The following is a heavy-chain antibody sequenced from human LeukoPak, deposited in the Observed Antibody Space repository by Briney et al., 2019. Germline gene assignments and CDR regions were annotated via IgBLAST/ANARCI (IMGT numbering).Heavy chain of an antibody. CDR2: IIPIFGTA. CDR1: GGTFSSYA. CDR3: ARGYGYNYGTDY. Sequence: SVKVSCKASGGTFSSYAISWVRQAPGQGLEWMGGIIPIFGTANYAQKFRGRVTITADESTSTAYMELSSLRSEDTAVYYCARGYGYNYGTDYWGQGTLVTVSS. V-gene: IGHV1-69*13. J-gene: IGHJ4*02. D-gene: IGHD5-24*01.